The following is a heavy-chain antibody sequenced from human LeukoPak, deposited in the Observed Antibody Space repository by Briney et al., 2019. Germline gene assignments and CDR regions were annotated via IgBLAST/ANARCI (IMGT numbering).Heavy chain of an antibody. CDR3: ARCHYYDSSGYYYGYWFDP. V-gene: IGHV4-39*07. D-gene: IGHD3-22*01. CDR2: IYYSGST. Sequence: SETLSLTCTVSGGSISSSSYYWGWIRQPPGKGLEGIGRIYYSGSTYYNPSLKSRVTISVDTSKNQFSLKLSSVTAADTAVYYCARCHYYDSSGYYYGYWFDPWGQGTLVTVSS. CDR1: GGSISSSSYY. J-gene: IGHJ5*02.